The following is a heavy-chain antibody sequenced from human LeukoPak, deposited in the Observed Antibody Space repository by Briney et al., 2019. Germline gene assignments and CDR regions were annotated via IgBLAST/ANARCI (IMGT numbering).Heavy chain of an antibody. D-gene: IGHD6-6*01. CDR3: AIVVAARQGTIDP. J-gene: IGHJ5*02. V-gene: IGHV3-33*01. Sequence: GGSLRLSCAASGFTFSSYGMHWVRQAPGKGLEWVAVIWYDGSNKYYADSVKGRFTISRDNSKSTLYVQMNSLRAEDTAVYYCAIVVAARQGTIDPWGQGTLVTISS. CDR2: IWYDGSNK. CDR1: GFTFSSYG.